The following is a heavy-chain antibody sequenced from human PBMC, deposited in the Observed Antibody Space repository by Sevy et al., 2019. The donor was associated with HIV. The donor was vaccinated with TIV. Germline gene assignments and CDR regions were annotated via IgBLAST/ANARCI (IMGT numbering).Heavy chain of an antibody. J-gene: IGHJ6*02. CDR2: ISSSGSTI. CDR3: ARDHRVWSGYHYYYYGMDV. CDR1: GFTFSDYY. D-gene: IGHD3-3*01. Sequence: GGSLRLSCAASGFTFSDYYMSWIRQAPGKGLEWVSYISSSGSTIYYAASVKGRFTISRDNAKNSLYLQMNSLSAEDTAVYYCARDHRVWSGYHYYYYGMDVWGQGTTVTVSS. V-gene: IGHV3-11*01.